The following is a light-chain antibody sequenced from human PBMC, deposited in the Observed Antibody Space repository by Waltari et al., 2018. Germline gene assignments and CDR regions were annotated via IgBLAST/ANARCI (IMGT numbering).Light chain of an antibody. CDR3: QQYYITPWA. V-gene: IGKV4-1*01. J-gene: IGKJ1*01. CDR2: WAS. Sequence: DIVMTQSPDSLALSLGERATINCKSSQSFLYNSNKKNYVAWYQQRPRQPPKLLISWASMREAGVPDRFSGSGSGTDFTLTISSLQAEDVAVYYCQQYYITPWAFGQGTKVEIK. CDR1: QSFLYNSNKKNY.